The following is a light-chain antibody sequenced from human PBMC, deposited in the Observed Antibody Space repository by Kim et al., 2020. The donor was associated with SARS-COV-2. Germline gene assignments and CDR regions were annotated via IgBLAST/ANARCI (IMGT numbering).Light chain of an antibody. J-gene: IGLJ2*01. CDR3: NSRGSNDNVL. Sequence: SSELTQDPAVSVALGQTVGITCQGDSLRSYYATWYQQKPGQAPIVVIYGKNNRPSGIPDRFSGSSSGDTASLTITGTQAGDEADYYCNSRGSNDNVLFGGGTKLTVL. V-gene: IGLV3-19*01. CDR1: SLRSYY. CDR2: GKN.